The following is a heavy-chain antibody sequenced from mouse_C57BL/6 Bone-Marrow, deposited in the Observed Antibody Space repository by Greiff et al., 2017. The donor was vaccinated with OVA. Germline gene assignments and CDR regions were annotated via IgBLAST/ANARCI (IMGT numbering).Heavy chain of an antibody. Sequence: QVQLQQSGAELVRPGASVKLSCKASGYTFTDYYINWVKQRPGQGLEWIARIYPGSGNTYYNEKFKGKATLTAEKSSSTAYMQLSSLTSEDSAVYFCAREVILLRFYAMDYWGQGTSVTVSS. CDR1: GYTFTDYY. CDR2: IYPGSGNT. D-gene: IGHD1-1*01. CDR3: AREVILLRFYAMDY. V-gene: IGHV1-76*01. J-gene: IGHJ4*01.